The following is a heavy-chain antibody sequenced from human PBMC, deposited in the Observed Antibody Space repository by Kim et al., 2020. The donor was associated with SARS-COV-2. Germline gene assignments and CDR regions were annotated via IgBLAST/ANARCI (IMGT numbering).Heavy chain of an antibody. Sequence: GGSLRLSCAASGFTFSSYAISWVRQAPGKGLEWVSAISGSGGSTYYADSVKGRFTISRDNSKNTLYLQMNSLRAEDTAVYYCAKGSYYDYVWGSYVDYWGQGTLVTVSS. J-gene: IGHJ4*02. D-gene: IGHD3-16*01. V-gene: IGHV3-23*01. CDR3: AKGSYYDYVWGSYVDY. CDR2: ISGSGGST. CDR1: GFTFSSYA.